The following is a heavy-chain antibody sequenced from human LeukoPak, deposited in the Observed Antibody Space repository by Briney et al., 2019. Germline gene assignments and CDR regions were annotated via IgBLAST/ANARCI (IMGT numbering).Heavy chain of an antibody. CDR3: TRNRGYYVNDY. D-gene: IGHD1-26*01. CDR2: VHYSGST. V-gene: IGHV4-59*01. CDR1: GDSISNYF. J-gene: IGHJ4*02. Sequence: SETLSLTCTVSGDSISNYFWSWIRQPPRKGLEWVAYVHYSGSTNYNPSLKSRVTNSVDTSENQFSLKVNSVTAADTAVYYCTRNRGYYVNDYWGQGILVTVSS.